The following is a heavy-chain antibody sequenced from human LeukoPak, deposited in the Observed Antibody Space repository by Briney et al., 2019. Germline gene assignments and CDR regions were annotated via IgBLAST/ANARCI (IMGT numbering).Heavy chain of an antibody. D-gene: IGHD3-22*01. CDR3: ARWTIYYYDSSGYYGY. CDR1: GFTFSSYW. Sequence: GGSLRLSCAASGFTFSSYWMSWVRQAPGKGLGWVANIKQDGSEKYYVDSVKGRFTISRDNAKNSLYLQMNSLRAEDTAVYYCARWTIYYYDSSGYYGYWGQGTLVTVSS. CDR2: IKQDGSEK. J-gene: IGHJ4*02. V-gene: IGHV3-7*01.